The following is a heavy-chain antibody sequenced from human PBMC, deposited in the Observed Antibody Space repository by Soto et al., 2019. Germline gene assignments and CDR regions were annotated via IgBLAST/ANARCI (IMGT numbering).Heavy chain of an antibody. V-gene: IGHV1-69*02. CDR2: IIPILGIA. J-gene: IGHJ4*02. CDR3: ARGAGGSGIDY. CDR1: GGTFSSYT. D-gene: IGHD3-10*01. Sequence: QVQLVQSGAEVKKPGPSVKVSCKASGGTFSSYTISWVRQAPGQGLEWMGRIIPILGIANYAQKFQGRVTITADKSTSTAYMELSSLRSEDTAVYYCARGAGGSGIDYWGQGTLVTVSS.